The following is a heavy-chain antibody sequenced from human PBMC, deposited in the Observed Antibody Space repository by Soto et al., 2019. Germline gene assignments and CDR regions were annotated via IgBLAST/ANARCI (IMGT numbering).Heavy chain of an antibody. D-gene: IGHD6-6*01. CDR3: ASVIAARDYGMDV. Sequence: SETLSLTCVVYAGSFSGYYWSWIRQLPGKGLESIGEINHSGSTNYNPSLKSRVTISVDTSKNQFSLKLSSVTAADTAVYYCASVIAARDYGMDVWCQGTLVTVSS. CDR2: INHSGST. CDR1: AGSFSGYY. J-gene: IGHJ6*02. V-gene: IGHV4-34*01.